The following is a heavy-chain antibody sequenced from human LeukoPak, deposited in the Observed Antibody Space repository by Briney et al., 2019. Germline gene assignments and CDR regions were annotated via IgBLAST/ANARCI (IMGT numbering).Heavy chain of an antibody. V-gene: IGHV4-59*01. CDR2: IYYSGST. Sequence: SGTLSLTCTVSGGSISNYYWNWIRQPPGKGLEWIGYIYYSGSTNSNPSLKSRVTISVDTSKNQFSLKLSSVTAADTAVYYCARAGQFISARPISFDYWGQGTLVTASS. CDR1: GGSISNYY. D-gene: IGHD6-6*01. J-gene: IGHJ4*02. CDR3: ARAGQFISARPISFDY.